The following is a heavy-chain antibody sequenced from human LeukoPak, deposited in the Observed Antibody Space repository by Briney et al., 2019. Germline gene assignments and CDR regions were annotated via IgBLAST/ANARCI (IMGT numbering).Heavy chain of an antibody. D-gene: IGHD6-19*01. CDR2: ISYDGSNK. CDR1: GFTFSSYV. V-gene: IGHV3-30-3*02. CDR3: AKWTEAVAGPFDY. Sequence: GGSLRLSCAASGFTFSSYVMHWVRQAPGKGLEWVAVISYDGSNKYYADSVKGRFTISRDNSKNTLYLQMNSPRAEDTAVYYCAKWTEAVAGPFDYWGQGTLVTVSS. J-gene: IGHJ4*02.